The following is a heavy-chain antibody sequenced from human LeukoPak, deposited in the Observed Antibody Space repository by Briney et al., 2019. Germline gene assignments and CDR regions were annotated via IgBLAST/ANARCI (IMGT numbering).Heavy chain of an antibody. CDR2: IEGDGSST. Sequence: PGGSLRLSCAASGFTFSSYWMHWVRQAPGKGLVWVSRIEGDGSSTSYADSVKGRFTVSRDNAENTLYLQMNSLRAEDTAVYYCARVRYGGPNWFDPWGQGTLVTVSS. D-gene: IGHD1-26*01. CDR3: ARVRYGGPNWFDP. CDR1: GFTFSSYW. J-gene: IGHJ5*02. V-gene: IGHV3-74*01.